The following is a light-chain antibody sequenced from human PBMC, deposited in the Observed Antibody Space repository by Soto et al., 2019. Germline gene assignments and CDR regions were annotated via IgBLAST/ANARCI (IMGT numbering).Light chain of an antibody. J-gene: IGLJ1*01. Sequence: QSALTQPASVSGSHGQSITISCTGTSSDVGRYNYVSWYQQHPGKAPKLMIHDVSNRPSGVSDRFSGSKSGNTASLTISGLQAEDEADYYCSSYTSSSTLYAFGTGTKLTVL. V-gene: IGLV2-14*01. CDR3: SSYTSSSTLYA. CDR1: SSDVGRYNY. CDR2: DVS.